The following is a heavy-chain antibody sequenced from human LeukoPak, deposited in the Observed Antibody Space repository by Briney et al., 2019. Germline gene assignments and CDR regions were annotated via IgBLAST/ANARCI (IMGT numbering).Heavy chain of an antibody. CDR2: IHYSGST. CDR3: ARGFAGRVH. CDR1: GGSISSGDYY. V-gene: IGHV4-30-4*08. J-gene: IGHJ4*02. D-gene: IGHD6-13*01. Sequence: PSETLSLTCTVSGGSISSGDYYWSWIRQPPGKGLEWIGYIHYSGSTYYDPSLKSRVTISVDTSKNQFSLKLSSVTAADTAVYYCARGFAGRVHWGQGTLVTVSS.